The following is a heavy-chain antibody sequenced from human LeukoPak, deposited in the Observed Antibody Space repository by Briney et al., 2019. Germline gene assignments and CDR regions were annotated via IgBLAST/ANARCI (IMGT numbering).Heavy chain of an antibody. J-gene: IGHJ4*02. Sequence: PGGSLRLSCAASGFTFSSYGMHWVRQAPGKGLEWVAVIWYDGSNKYYADSVKGRFTISRDNSKNTLYLQMNSLRAEDTAVYYCARDRKRRSSSSLDYWGQGTLVTVSS. D-gene: IGHD6-6*01. V-gene: IGHV3-33*01. CDR2: IWYDGSNK. CDR1: GFTFSSYG. CDR3: ARDRKRRSSSSLDY.